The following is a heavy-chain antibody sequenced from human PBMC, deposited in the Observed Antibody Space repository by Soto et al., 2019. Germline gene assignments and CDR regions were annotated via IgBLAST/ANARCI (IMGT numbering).Heavy chain of an antibody. CDR3: ARAPSSSGWWGCDY. V-gene: IGHV3-74*01. Sequence: EVQLVESGGGLVQPGGSLRLSCAASGLTFSSYWMHWVRQAPWKGLVWVSRISTDGSVTTYADSVKGRFTISRDNAKNTLYLQKNRLRTEDRAMYYCARAPSSSGWWGCDYWGQGTLVTVSS. D-gene: IGHD6-19*01. CDR2: ISTDGSVT. J-gene: IGHJ4*02. CDR1: GLTFSSYW.